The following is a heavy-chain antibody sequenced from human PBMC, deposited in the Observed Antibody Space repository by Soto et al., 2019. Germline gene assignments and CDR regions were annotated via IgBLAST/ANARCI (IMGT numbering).Heavy chain of an antibody. CDR1: GGSISSYY. J-gene: IGHJ3*02. CDR3: ARVYVDTAMLSDAFDI. D-gene: IGHD5-18*01. V-gene: IGHV4-59*01. Sequence: QVQLQESGPGLVNPSETLSLTCTVSGGSISSYYWSWIRQPPGKGLEWIGYIYYSGSTNYNPSLKSRVTISVDTSKNQFALKLSSVTAADTAVYYCARVYVDTAMLSDAFDIWGQGTMVTVSS. CDR2: IYYSGST.